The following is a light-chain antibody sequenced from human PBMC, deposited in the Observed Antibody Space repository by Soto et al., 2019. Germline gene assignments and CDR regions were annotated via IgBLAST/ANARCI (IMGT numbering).Light chain of an antibody. CDR3: LPQNSDPLT. CDR2: AAS. CDR1: QGIRND. V-gene: IGKV1-17*02. Sequence: DIQMTQSPSSLSASVGDRVTITCRASQGIRNDLHWYQQKPGKAPKRLIYAASSLQSGVPSRFSGSGSGTEFTLTISKLQPEDFATYYCLPQNSDPLTFGGGTKVEIK. J-gene: IGKJ4*01.